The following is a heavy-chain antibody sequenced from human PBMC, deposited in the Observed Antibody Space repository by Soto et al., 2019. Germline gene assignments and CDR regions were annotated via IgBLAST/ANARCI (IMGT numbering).Heavy chain of an antibody. CDR3: ASPAGTSSGYYYGMDV. V-gene: IGHV1-69*13. Sequence: SVKVSCKASGGTFSSYAISWVRQAPGQGLEWMGGIIPIFGTANYAQKFQGRVTITADESASTAYMELSSLRSEDTAVYYCASPAGTSSGYYYGMDVWGQGTTVTVS. CDR2: IIPIFGTA. CDR1: GGTFSSYA. J-gene: IGHJ6*01. D-gene: IGHD6-13*01.